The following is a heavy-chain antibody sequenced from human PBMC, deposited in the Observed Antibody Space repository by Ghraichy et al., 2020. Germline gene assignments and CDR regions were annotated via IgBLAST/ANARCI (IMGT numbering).Heavy chain of an antibody. Sequence: GGSLRLSCAASGFTFSNAWMSWVRQAPGKGLEWVGRIKSKTDGGTTDYAAPVKGRFTISRDDSKNTLYLQMNSLKTEDTAVYYCTPGSGSYYNSLGGEEHYYYYGMDVWGKGTTVTVSS. CDR2: IKSKTDGGTT. D-gene: IGHD3-10*01. CDR1: GFTFSNAW. CDR3: TPGSGSYYNSLGGEEHYYYYGMDV. J-gene: IGHJ6*04. V-gene: IGHV3-15*01.